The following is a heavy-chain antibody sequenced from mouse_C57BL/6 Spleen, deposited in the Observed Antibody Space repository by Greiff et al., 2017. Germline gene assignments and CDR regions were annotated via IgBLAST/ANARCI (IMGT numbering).Heavy chain of an antibody. V-gene: IGHV1-84*01. CDR1: GYTFTDYY. J-gene: IGHJ2*02. CDR2: IYPGSGNT. CDR3: ASNLYFDD. Sequence: LMESGPELMMPGASVKISCKASGYTFTDYYINWVKQRPGQGLEWIGWIYPGSGNTTYNEKFNGKATLTVDTSSSTAYMQLSSLTSEDSAVYFCASNLYFDDWGQGTSLTVSA.